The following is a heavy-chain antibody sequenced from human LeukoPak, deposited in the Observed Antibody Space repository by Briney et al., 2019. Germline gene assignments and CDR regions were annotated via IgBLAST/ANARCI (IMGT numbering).Heavy chain of an antibody. V-gene: IGHV4-39*01. CDR2: IYYSGST. D-gene: IGHD2-2*01. Sequence: SETLSLTCTVSGGSISSSSYYWGWIRQPPGKGLEWIGRIYYSGSTYYNPSLKTRVTISVDTSKNQFSLKLSSVTAADTAVYYCARLRYCSSTSCQTGRFDPWGQGTLVTVSS. CDR1: GGSISSSSYY. CDR3: ARLRYCSSTSCQTGRFDP. J-gene: IGHJ5*02.